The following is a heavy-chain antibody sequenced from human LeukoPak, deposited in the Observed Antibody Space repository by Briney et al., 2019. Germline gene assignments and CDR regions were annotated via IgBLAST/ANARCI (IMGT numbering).Heavy chain of an antibody. J-gene: IGHJ4*02. CDR3: ARDDLDCSGGTCYPDNY. CDR2: TSAYNGNT. V-gene: IGHV1-18*01. D-gene: IGHD2-15*01. Sequence: VASVKVSCKASGYTFSSYGISWVRQAPGQGLEWMGWTSAYNGNTNYAENLQGRVTMTTDTSTSTAYMELRNLRSDDTAFYYCARDDLDCSGGTCYPDNYWGQGTLVAVSA. CDR1: GYTFSSYG.